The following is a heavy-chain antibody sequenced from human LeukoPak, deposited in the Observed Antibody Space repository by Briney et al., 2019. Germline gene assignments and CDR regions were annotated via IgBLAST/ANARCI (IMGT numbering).Heavy chain of an antibody. CDR1: GYTFTTYW. D-gene: IGHD2-2*01. CDR3: ARQGGRNCGRSSCYLFGP. V-gene: IGHV5-51*01. CDR2: IYPGDSEI. Sequence: GESLKISCQTSGYTFTTYWIGWVRQMPGKDLEWMGAIYPGDSEIRYSPSFQGQVTIAADKSTKAATLQWNSLKASDTAIYYCARQGGRNCGRSSCYLFGPWGQGTLVTVSS. J-gene: IGHJ5*02.